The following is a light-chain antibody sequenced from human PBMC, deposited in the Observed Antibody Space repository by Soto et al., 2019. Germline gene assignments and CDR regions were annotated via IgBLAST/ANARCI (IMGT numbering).Light chain of an antibody. CDR1: SSDVGGYNY. J-gene: IGLJ1*01. CDR3: SSYTSSSTKV. V-gene: IGLV2-14*01. Sequence: QSALTQPASVSGSPGRSITISCTGTSSDVGGYNYVSWYQQHPGKAPKLMIYDVSNRPSGVSNRFSGSKSGNTASLTISGFQAEDEADYYCSSYTSSSTKVFGTGTKVTVL. CDR2: DVS.